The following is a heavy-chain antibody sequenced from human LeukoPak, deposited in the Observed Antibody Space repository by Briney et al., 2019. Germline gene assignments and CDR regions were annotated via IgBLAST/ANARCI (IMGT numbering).Heavy chain of an antibody. CDR1: GFTFSNHC. V-gene: IGHV3-23*01. Sequence: GGSLRLSCAVSGFTFSNHCMSWVRQAPGKGLEWVSTVSGNGVTTYYADSVKGRFSISRDNAKNMVYLQMDGLRAEDTATYYCTKLNSYGDYWGQGTLVTISP. D-gene: IGHD5-18*01. J-gene: IGHJ4*02. CDR2: VSGNGVTT. CDR3: TKLNSYGDY.